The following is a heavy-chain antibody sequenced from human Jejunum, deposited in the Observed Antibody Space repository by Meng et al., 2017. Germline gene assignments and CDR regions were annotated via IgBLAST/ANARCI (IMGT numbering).Heavy chain of an antibody. CDR2: IHYSGST. CDR1: GGSISSGGHY. J-gene: IGHJ5*02. D-gene: IGHD2-21*02. CDR3: ARSVVTPRSHWFDP. V-gene: IGHV4-31*03. Sequence: QGQLQESGPGLVKPSQTLSLTCTVSGGSISSGGHYWAWIRQHPGKGLEWIGYIHYSGSTFYNVFLRSRVTMSIDTSKNQFSLNVSSVTAADTAVYYCARSVVTPRSHWFDPWGQGIAVTVSS.